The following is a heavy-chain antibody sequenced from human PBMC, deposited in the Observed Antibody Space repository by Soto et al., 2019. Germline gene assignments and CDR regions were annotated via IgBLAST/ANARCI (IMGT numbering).Heavy chain of an antibody. CDR1: GYSFSSDY. Sequence: ASVKCPFKEFGYSFSSDYMHWVRQAPGQGLECMGVINPSGDSITYAQKFQGRVTMTKDTSTRTLFMEVSSLRSEDTAVYFCATDWEFSYWGQGTLDTVSS. V-gene: IGHV1-46*01. CDR3: ATDWEFSY. J-gene: IGHJ4*02. CDR2: INPSGDSI. D-gene: IGHD3-10*01.